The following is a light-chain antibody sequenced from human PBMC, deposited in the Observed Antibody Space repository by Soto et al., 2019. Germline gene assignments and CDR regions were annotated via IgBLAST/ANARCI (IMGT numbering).Light chain of an antibody. V-gene: IGKV3-15*01. CDR3: QQYNNWPPWT. CDR1: QSVSSN. CDR2: GAS. J-gene: IGKJ1*01. Sequence: EIVMTQSPATLSVSPGERATLSCRASQSVSSNLAWYQQKPGQAPRLLIYGASTRATGIPARFSGSESGPEFPLTISSLQSEDFAGYCCQQYNNWPPWTVGQGTKVEIK.